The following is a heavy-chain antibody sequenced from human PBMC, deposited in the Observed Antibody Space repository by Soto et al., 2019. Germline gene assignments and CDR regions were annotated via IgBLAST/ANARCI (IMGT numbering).Heavy chain of an antibody. Sequence: SETLSLTCAVSGYSISSGYYWGWIRQPPGKGLEWIGSIYHSGSTYYNPSLKSRVTISVDTSKNQFSLKLSSVTAADTAVYYCARDRVVHLYYFDYWGQGTLVTVSS. V-gene: IGHV4-38-2*02. CDR2: IYHSGST. CDR3: ARDRVVHLYYFDY. J-gene: IGHJ4*02. D-gene: IGHD3-3*01. CDR1: GYSISSGYY.